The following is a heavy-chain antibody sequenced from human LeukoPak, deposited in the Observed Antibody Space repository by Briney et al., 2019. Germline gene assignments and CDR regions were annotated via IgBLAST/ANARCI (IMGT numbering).Heavy chain of an antibody. CDR2: ISWNSGSI. V-gene: IGHV3-9*01. D-gene: IGHD6-19*01. CDR3: AKAAGPERWLVRNNWFDP. CDR1: GFTFDDYA. Sequence: SLRLSCAASGFTFDDYAMHWVRQAPGKGLEWVSGISWNSGSIGYADSVKGRFTISRDNAKNSLYLQMNSLRAEDTALYYSAKAAGPERWLVRNNWFDPWGQGTLVTVSS. J-gene: IGHJ5*02.